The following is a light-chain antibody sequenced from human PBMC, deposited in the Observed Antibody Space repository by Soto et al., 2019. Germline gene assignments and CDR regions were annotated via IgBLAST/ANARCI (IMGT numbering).Light chain of an antibody. CDR3: LQSYSFPFT. J-gene: IGKJ3*01. CDR1: QDISNY. Sequence: DIQMTQSPFSLSASVGDRVTLTCRASQDISNYLNWLQQKPGKAPKLLIYAASTLQSGVPSRFSGSESGPEFTLTISSLQPEDCATYFCLQSYSFPFTFGPGPRVDI. CDR2: AAS. V-gene: IGKV1-39*01.